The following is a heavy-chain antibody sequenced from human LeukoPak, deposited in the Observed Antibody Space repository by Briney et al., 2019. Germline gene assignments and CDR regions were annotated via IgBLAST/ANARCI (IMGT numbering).Heavy chain of an antibody. D-gene: IGHD1-26*01. CDR2: IIPIFGTA. J-gene: IGHJ4*02. Sequence: SVKVSCKASGGTFSSYAISWVRQAPGQGLEWVGGIIPIFGTANYAQKFQGRVTITTDESTSTAYMELSSLRSEDTAVYYCARDSGSYLYFDYWGQGTLVTVSS. CDR3: ARDSGSYLYFDY. CDR1: GGTFSSYA. V-gene: IGHV1-69*05.